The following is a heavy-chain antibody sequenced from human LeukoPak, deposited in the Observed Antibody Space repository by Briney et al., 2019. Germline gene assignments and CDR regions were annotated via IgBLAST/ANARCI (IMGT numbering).Heavy chain of an antibody. D-gene: IGHD5-24*01. CDR3: ARGVWTEMATITDYFDY. V-gene: IGHV1-69*04. CDR1: GGTFSSYA. CDR2: IIPILSIA. Sequence: GASVKVSCKAPGGTFSSYAISWVRQAPGQGLEWMGRIIPILSIANYAQKFQGRVTITADKSTSTAYMELSSLRSEDTAVYYCARGVWTEMATITDYFDYWGQGTLVTVSS. J-gene: IGHJ4*02.